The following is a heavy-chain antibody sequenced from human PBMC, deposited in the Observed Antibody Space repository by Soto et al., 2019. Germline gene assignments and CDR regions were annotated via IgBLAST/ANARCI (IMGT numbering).Heavy chain of an antibody. CDR1: GFTFNDYY. V-gene: IGHV3-11*05. Sequence: QVRLVESGGGLVKTGGSLRLSCAASGFTFNDYYMTWIRQAPGKGLEWVSHISSSSTYTDYADSVKGRFTISRDNAKKSLYLQMDRLRAEDTAVYYCARALAVASHYDYGGQGTVVTVSA. CDR3: ARALAVASHYDY. D-gene: IGHD6-19*01. J-gene: IGHJ4*02. CDR2: ISSSSTYT.